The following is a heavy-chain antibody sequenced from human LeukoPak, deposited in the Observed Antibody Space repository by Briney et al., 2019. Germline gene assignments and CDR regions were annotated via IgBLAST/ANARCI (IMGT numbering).Heavy chain of an antibody. CDR1: GFMFRSSS. CDR3: AKRPAAVRGVIPYVDY. J-gene: IGHJ4*02. CDR2: ISASAGNI. Sequence: GGFLRLSCAASGFMFRSSSMSWVRQVPGKGLEWVSTISASAGNIYYADSVKGRFTISRDNSKNTLFLQMNSLRAEDTAIYYCAKRPAAVRGVIPYVDYWGQGTLVTVSS. D-gene: IGHD3-10*02. V-gene: IGHV3-23*01.